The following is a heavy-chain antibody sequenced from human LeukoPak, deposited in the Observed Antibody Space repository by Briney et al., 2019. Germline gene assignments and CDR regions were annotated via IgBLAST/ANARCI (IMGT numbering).Heavy chain of an antibody. CDR3: ARANAYCGGDRYFDY. J-gene: IGHJ4*02. CDR1: GGTFSSYA. V-gene: IGHV1-69*13. CDR2: IIPIFGTA. Sequence: SVKVSCKASGGTFSSYAISWVRQASGQGLEWMGGIIPIFGTANYAQKFQGRVTITADESTSTAYMELSSLRSEDTAVYYCARANAYCGGDRYFDYWGQGTLVTVSS. D-gene: IGHD2-21*02.